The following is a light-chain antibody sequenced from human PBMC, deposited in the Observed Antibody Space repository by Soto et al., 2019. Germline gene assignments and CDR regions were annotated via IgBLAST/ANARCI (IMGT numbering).Light chain of an antibody. V-gene: IGLV1-40*01. Sequence: QSVLTQPPSVSGAPGQRVTISCTGSSSNIGAGHVVHWYQQFPGRAPNLLIYGSSNRPSGVPDRFSGSKSGTSASLATTGLQAEDEADYYCQSYDNGLSASVFGGGTKLTVL. CDR1: SSNIGAGHV. J-gene: IGLJ2*01. CDR3: QSYDNGLSASV. CDR2: GSS.